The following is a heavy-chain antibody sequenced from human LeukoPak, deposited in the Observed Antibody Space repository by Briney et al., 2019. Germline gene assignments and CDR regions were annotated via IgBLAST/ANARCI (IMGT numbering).Heavy chain of an antibody. Sequence: SETLSLTCAVSGGSILTTNWWSWVRQPPGKGLEWIGEVHLSGASNYNPSLKSRVSMSIDKSRNQLSLELTSVTAADTAIYYCARESGAFSPFGFWSQGTLVTVSS. CDR3: ARESGAFSPFGF. J-gene: IGHJ4*02. CDR2: VHLSGAS. V-gene: IGHV4-4*02. CDR1: GGSILTTNW. D-gene: IGHD1-26*01.